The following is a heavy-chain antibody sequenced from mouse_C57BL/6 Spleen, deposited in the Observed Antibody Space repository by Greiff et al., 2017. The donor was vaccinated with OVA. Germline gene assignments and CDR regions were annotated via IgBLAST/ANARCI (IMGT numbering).Heavy chain of an antibody. CDR1: GYTFTEYT. V-gene: IGHV1-62-2*01. CDR3: ARHEDAGYYGYAMDY. CDR2: FYSGSGSI. J-gene: IGHJ4*01. D-gene: IGHD2-3*01. Sequence: QVQLQQSGAELVKPGASVTMSCTASGYTFTEYTIHWVKQRSGQGLEWMGWFYSGSGSIKHTETFKDTATLTEDKSSRTVYMELSRLTSEFSAVYFCARHEDAGYYGYAMDYWGQGTSVTVSA.